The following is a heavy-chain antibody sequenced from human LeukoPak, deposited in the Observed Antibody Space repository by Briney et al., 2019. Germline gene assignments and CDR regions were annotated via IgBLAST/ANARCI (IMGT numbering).Heavy chain of an antibody. J-gene: IGHJ4*02. D-gene: IGHD1-1*01. V-gene: IGHV3-7*01. CDR3: ARDKSEGPTKLDY. CDR2: IKQDESEK. CDR1: GFSFSSYW. Sequence: PGGSLRLSCVVSGFSFSSYWMSWGRQDPGKGLEWVANIKQDESEKYYVDSVKGRFTISRDNAKNSLYLQMNSLRAEDTAVYYCARDKSEGPTKLDYWGQGILVTISS.